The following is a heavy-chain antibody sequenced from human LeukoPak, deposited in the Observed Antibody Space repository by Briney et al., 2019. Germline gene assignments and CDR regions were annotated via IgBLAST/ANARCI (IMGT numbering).Heavy chain of an antibody. V-gene: IGHV4-38-2*02. CDR2: IYHSGNT. Sequence: SETLSLTCTVSGYSISSGYYWGWIRQPPGKGLEWIANIYHSGNTNYSPSLKSRVTISVDTSKNQFSLKLSSVTAADTAVYYCARSEYSYGADAFDIWGQGTMVTVSS. D-gene: IGHD5-18*01. J-gene: IGHJ3*02. CDR3: ARSEYSYGADAFDI. CDR1: GYSISSGYY.